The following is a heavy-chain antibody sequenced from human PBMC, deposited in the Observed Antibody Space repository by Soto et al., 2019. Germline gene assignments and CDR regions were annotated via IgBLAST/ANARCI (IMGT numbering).Heavy chain of an antibody. Sequence: EVQLLESGGTLVQPGGTLRLSCVVSGFSFSSYAMGWVRQAPGKGLEWVSIISGSGGDTYYGDSVKDRFSISRDNSKNTLYLEANSLTAEDTAVYYCPKHPIFGVVTNYFGHWGQGTFVTVSS. CDR3: PKHPIFGVVTNYFGH. J-gene: IGHJ4*02. CDR1: GFSFSSYA. V-gene: IGHV3-23*01. CDR2: ISGSGGDT. D-gene: IGHD3-3*01.